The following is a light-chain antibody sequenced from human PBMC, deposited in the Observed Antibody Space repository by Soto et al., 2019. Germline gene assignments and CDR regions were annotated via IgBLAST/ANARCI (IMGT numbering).Light chain of an antibody. CDR1: SSDVGGYNY. Sequence: QSVLTQAAYVSWSPRQSITISCTGSSSDVGGYNYVSWYQQHPGKAPKLMIYDVSNRPSGVSNRFSGSKSGNTASLTISGLQAEDEADYYCSSYTSSSTPYVFGTGTKVTVL. V-gene: IGLV2-14*01. CDR2: DVS. CDR3: SSYTSSSTPYV. J-gene: IGLJ1*01.